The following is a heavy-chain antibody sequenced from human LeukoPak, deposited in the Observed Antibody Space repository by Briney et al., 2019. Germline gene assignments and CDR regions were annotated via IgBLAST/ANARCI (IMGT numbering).Heavy chain of an antibody. V-gene: IGHV1-2*02. D-gene: IGHD3-10*01. CDR3: ARDYSGSYYTPFGY. J-gene: IGHJ4*02. CDR1: GYTFTGYY. Sequence: ASVKVSCKASGYTFTGYYMHWVRQAPGQGLEWVGWINPNSGGTNYAQKFQGRVTMTRDTSISTVYMELSRLRSDDTAVYYRARDYSGSYYTPFGYWGQGTLVTVSS. CDR2: INPNSGGT.